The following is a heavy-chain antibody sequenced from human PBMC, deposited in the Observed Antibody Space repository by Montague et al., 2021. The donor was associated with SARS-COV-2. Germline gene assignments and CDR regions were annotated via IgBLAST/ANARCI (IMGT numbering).Heavy chain of an antibody. Sequence: PALVKPTQTLTLTCTFSGFSLSTSGICVSWIRQPPGKAREWLARIDWDDDKYYSTPLKTRLTISKDTSKNQVVLTMTNMDPVDTATYYCARILGAAAGSPFDPWGQGTLVTVSS. CDR2: IDWDDDK. CDR1: GFSLSTSGIC. V-gene: IGHV2-70*11. J-gene: IGHJ5*02. D-gene: IGHD6-13*01. CDR3: ARILGAAAGSPFDP.